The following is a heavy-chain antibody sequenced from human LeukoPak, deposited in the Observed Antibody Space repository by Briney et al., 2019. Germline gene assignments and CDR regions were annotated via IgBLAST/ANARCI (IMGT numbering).Heavy chain of an antibody. V-gene: IGHV3-23*01. Sequence: PGGSLRLSCAGSGFTFPSYAMSWVRQAPGKGLEWVSTITAHGGSTFIADSVKGRFTISRDNSSNTLYLQISSLRAEDTATFYCAKGGWLTGRGYDSWGQGTLVTVSS. CDR3: AKGGWLTGRGYDS. J-gene: IGHJ5*02. D-gene: IGHD3-9*01. CDR2: ITAHGGST. CDR1: GFTFPSYA.